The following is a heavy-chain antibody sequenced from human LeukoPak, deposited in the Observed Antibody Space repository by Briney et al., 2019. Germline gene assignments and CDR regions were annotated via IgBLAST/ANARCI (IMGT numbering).Heavy chain of an antibody. CDR1: RFTLNDYA. CDR3: VKEYGGNSY. D-gene: IGHD2-8*01. V-gene: IGHV3-9*01. Sequence: GGSLRLSCAASRFTLNDYAMHWVRQAPGKGLEWVSGISWNSYNIGYADSVKGRFTISRDNVKNSLYLQMNSLRVEDTAFYYCVKEYGGNSYWGRGTLVTVSS. CDR2: ISWNSYNI. J-gene: IGHJ4*02.